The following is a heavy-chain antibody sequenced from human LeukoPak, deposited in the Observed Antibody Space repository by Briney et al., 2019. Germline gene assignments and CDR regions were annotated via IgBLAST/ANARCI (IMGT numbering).Heavy chain of an antibody. CDR2: ISGSGGST. V-gene: IGHV3-23*01. Sequence: SGGSLRLSCAASGFTVSSNYMSWVRQAPGKGLEWVSAISGSGGSTYYADSVKGRFTISRDNSKNTLYLQMNSLRAEDTAVYYCAKDRSNYVFIEIVYWGQGTLVTVSS. D-gene: IGHD4-11*01. CDR3: AKDRSNYVFIEIVY. J-gene: IGHJ4*02. CDR1: GFTVSSNY.